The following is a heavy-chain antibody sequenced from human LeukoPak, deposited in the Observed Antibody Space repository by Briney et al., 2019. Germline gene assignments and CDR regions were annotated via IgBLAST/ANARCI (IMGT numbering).Heavy chain of an antibody. Sequence: ASVKVSCKASGYTFTSYDFIWLRQAPGQGLEWMGWITVNNGYTKYAQELQGRVTMTTDTSTSTAYMELRSLRSDDTAVYYCAKVHCISTNCNHIWTYFDYWGQGTLVTVSS. D-gene: IGHD2-2*01. J-gene: IGHJ4*02. CDR2: ITVNNGYT. V-gene: IGHV1-18*01. CDR1: GYTFTSYD. CDR3: AKVHCISTNCNHIWTYFDY.